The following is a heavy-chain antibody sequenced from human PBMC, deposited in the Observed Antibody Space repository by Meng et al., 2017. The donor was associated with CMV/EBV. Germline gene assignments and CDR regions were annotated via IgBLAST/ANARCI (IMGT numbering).Heavy chain of an antibody. CDR1: GGTFSSYA. D-gene: IGHD3-22*01. Sequence: SVKVSCKASGGTFSSYAISWVRQAPGQGLEWMGGIIPIFGTANYAQKFQGRVTITTGESTSTAYMELSSLRSEDTAVYYCAREDRAYYYDSSGYPPHFDYWGQGTLVTVSS. J-gene: IGHJ4*02. CDR3: AREDRAYYYDSSGYPPHFDY. CDR2: IIPIFGTA. V-gene: IGHV1-69*05.